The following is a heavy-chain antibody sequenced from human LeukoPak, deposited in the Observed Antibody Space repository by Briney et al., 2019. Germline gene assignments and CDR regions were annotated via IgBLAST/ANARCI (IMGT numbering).Heavy chain of an antibody. CDR1: GFTFSDYY. D-gene: IGHD1-14*01. CDR2: SRNKPNSYTT. J-gene: IGHJ3*02. Sequence: PGGSLRLSCAASGFTFSDYYMDWVRQAPEKGLEWVGRSRNKPNSYTTEYAASVKGRFTISRDDSKNSVYLQMNSLKTEDTAVYHCARGSQPDDAFDIWGQGTMVTVSS. CDR3: ARGSQPDDAFDI. V-gene: IGHV3-72*01.